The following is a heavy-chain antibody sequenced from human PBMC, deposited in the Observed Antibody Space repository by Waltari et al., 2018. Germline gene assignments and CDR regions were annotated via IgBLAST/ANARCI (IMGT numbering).Heavy chain of an antibody. CDR1: GFTFSTYA. Sequence: EVQLLESGGGLVQPGESLRLSCSASGFTFSTYAMNWVRQAPGKGLEWVSTVDNSGGRTLYAASVQGRFTISRDNLRNTVYLQMNSLRAEDTALYYCTKDRQSIQFEYWGQGILVTVSS. D-gene: IGHD6-19*01. CDR2: VDNSGGRT. V-gene: IGHV3-23*01. CDR3: TKDRQSIQFEY. J-gene: IGHJ4*02.